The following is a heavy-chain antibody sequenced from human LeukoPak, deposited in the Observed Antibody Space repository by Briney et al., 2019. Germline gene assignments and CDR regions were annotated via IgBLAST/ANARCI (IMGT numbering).Heavy chain of an antibody. J-gene: IGHJ4*02. CDR2: ISSSSSTI. CDR1: GFTFSSYS. V-gene: IGHV3-48*01. D-gene: IGHD3-22*01. CDR3: AKYYYDSSGYYYGYYFDY. Sequence: GGSLRLSCAASGFTFSSYSMNWVRQAPGKGLEWVSYISSSSSTIYYADSVKGRFTISRDNSKNTLYLQMNSLRAEDTAVYYCAKYYYDSSGYYYGYYFDYWGQGTLVTVSS.